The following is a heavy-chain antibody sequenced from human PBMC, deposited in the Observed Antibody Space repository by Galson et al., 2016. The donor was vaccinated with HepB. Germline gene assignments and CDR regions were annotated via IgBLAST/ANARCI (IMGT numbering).Heavy chain of an antibody. J-gene: IGHJ4*02. CDR3: ASRLRGGSSCRFDY. V-gene: IGHV4-34*01. Sequence: SETLSLTCAVYGGGSFSGFYWTWIRQPPGKGLEWIGEIDHTGTTNYSPSLKSRVTISVDTSKNQFFLNVTSITAADTAVYYCASRLRGGSSCRFDYWGQGVLVTVSS. CDR1: GGSFSGFY. D-gene: IGHD2-2*01. CDR2: IDHTGTT.